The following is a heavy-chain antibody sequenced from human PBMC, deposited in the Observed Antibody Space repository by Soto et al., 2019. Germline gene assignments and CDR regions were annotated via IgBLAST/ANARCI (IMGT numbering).Heavy chain of an antibody. CDR2: LYDIRTF. D-gene: IGHD2-15*01. CDR1: GGSTSSYY. J-gene: IGHJ6*01. V-gene: IGHV4-59*01. Sequence: PTETLSLTCTDSGGSTSSYYWSCYRQPPGKGLEWIGYLYDIRTFHSRPPPNSPITMSGNPYKNQFSQKLSSVTAWERTVYYCARDSVVAAEGLYGIDVCGQGTTVTDSS. CDR3: ARDSVVAAEGLYGIDV.